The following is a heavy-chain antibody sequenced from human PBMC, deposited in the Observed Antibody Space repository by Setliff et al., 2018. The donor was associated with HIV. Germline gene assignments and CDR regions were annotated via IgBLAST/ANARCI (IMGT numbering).Heavy chain of an antibody. CDR2: VGNTGIVT. V-gene: IGHV3-30*18. CDR3: AKEIMPVAGPWYFDL. CDR1: GFTFRNYG. J-gene: IGHJ2*01. D-gene: IGHD6-19*01. Sequence: PGGSLRLSCAASGFTFRNYGMHWVRQAPGKAMEWVAVVGNTGIVTYYADSVTGRFTISRDNTKNTVYLQMNSLTVEDTALYYCAKEIMPVAGPWYFDLWGRGTLVTVSS.